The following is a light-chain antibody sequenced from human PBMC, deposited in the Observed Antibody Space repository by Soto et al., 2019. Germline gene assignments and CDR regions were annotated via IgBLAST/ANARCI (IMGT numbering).Light chain of an antibody. CDR2: EVS. J-gene: IGLJ2*01. V-gene: IGLV2-14*01. Sequence: QSALTQPASVSGSPGQSITISCSGTSSDVGGYNYVSWYQQHPGKAPKLMMYEVSNRPSGVSDRFSGSKSGNTASLTISGLQSEDEDDYFCSSYTSSTTLIVGGGTKLTVL. CDR1: SSDVGGYNY. CDR3: SSYTSSTTLI.